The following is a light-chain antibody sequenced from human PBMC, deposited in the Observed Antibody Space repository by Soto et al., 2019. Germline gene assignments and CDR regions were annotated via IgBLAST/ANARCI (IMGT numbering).Light chain of an antibody. CDR2: GAS. J-gene: IGKJ1*01. CDR1: QTISSY. Sequence: TQSPSSLSASLGDRVTITCRASQTISSYLNWYQQKPGQAPRLLIYGASSRATGIPDRFSGSGSGTDFTLTISRLEPEDFAVYYCHQYSSSTKTFGQGTKVDIK. CDR3: HQYSSSTKT. V-gene: IGKV3-20*01.